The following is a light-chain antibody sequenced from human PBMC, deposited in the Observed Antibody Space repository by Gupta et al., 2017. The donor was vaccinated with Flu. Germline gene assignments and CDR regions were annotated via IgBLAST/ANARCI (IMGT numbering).Light chain of an antibody. J-gene: IGLJ2*01. CDR1: TLGDKY. CDR2: QGS. CDR3: QAVDMNTVV. V-gene: IGLV3-1*01. Sequence: SYALTQPPSVSVSPGQTASITCSGDTLGDKYVCWYPQTPGQSPVLVIYQGSKRPSGSPGRFSVSNSGSTATLTVSGTQDRDEDDYYFQAVDMNTVVFGGGTKLTVL.